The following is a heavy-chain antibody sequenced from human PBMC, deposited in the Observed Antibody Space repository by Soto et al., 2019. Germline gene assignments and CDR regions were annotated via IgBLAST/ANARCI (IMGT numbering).Heavy chain of an antibody. Sequence: QVQLVQSGAEVRKPGASVKVSCKASGFPFTSLDINWVRQAPGQGLEWVGYMTPSGYIGFAQKFRGRVSMTRDASTSTVSMELSSLRSDDTAVDYCARYQEAAAFNDWGQGTLVTVSS. CDR1: GFPFTSLD. CDR2: MTPSGYI. D-gene: IGHD6-25*01. J-gene: IGHJ4*02. V-gene: IGHV1-8*01. CDR3: ARYQEAAAFND.